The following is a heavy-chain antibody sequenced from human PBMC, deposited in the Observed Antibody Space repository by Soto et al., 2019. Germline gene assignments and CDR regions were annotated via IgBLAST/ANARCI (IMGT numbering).Heavy chain of an antibody. J-gene: IGHJ6*02. CDR3: ARNRLDPSYYYGMDV. V-gene: IGHV1-69*13. CDR1: GGTFSSYA. CDR2: IIPIFGTA. D-gene: IGHD4-17*01. Sequence: GASVKVSSKASGGTFSSYAISWVRQAPGQGLEWMGGIIPIFGTANYAQKFQGRVTITADESTSTAYMELSSLRSEDTAVYYCARNRLDPSYYYGMDVWGQGTTVTVSS.